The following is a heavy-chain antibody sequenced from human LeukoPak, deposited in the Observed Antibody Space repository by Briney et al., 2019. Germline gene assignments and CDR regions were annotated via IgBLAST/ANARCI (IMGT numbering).Heavy chain of an antibody. CDR1: GDSVSSNSAA. J-gene: IGHJ2*01. V-gene: IGHV6-1*01. D-gene: IGHD5-12*01. CDR3: AREGGYDKFAAYWYFDL. CDR2: TYYRSKWHN. Sequence: QTLSLTCAISGDSVSSNSAAWNWIRQSPSRGLEWLGRTYYRSKWHNDYEVSVKSRKTINPDTSTNQFSLQLNSVTPEHTAVYYCAREGGYDKFAAYWYFDLWGRGTLVTVSS.